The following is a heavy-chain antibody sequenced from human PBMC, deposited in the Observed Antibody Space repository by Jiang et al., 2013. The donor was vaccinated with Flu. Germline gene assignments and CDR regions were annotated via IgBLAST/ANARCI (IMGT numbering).Heavy chain of an antibody. CDR1: GYTFTSYA. CDR3: ARSTTVTTGREDY. Sequence: SGAEVKKPGASVKVSCKASGYTFTSYAMHWVRQAPGQRLEWMGWINAGNGNTKYSQKFQGRVTITRDTSASTAYMELSSLRSEDTAVYYCARSTTVTTGREDYWGQGTLVTVSS. J-gene: IGHJ4*02. V-gene: IGHV1-3*01. D-gene: IGHD4-17*01. CDR2: INAGNGNT.